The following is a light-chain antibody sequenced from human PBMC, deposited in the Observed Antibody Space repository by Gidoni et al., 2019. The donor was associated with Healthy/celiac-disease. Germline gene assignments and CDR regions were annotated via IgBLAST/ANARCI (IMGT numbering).Light chain of an antibody. Sequence: IVLTHSPGTLSLSPWERATLSCRASQSVSSSYLAWYQQKPGQAPRLLIYGAYSRATGIPDRFSGSGSGTDFTLTISRLEPEDFAVYYWQQYGRSWTFGQGNKVEIK. J-gene: IGKJ1*01. V-gene: IGKV3-20*01. CDR1: QSVSSSY. CDR2: GAY. CDR3: QQYGRSWT.